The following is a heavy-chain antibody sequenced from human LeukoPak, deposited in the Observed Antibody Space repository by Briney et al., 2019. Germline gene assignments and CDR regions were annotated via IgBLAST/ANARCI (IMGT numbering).Heavy chain of an antibody. Sequence: KASETLSLTCTVSGVSISSDKYYWSWIRQRPGKGLEWIGYMYYSGSTSYNPPLKSRVSISLGTPKNQFSLKLTSVTAADTAVYYCATPYCGTISCLDVFDIWGQGTMVTVSS. V-gene: IGHV4-31*03. CDR2: MYYSGST. CDR1: GVSISSDKYY. CDR3: ATPYCGTISCLDVFDI. D-gene: IGHD2-21*01. J-gene: IGHJ3*02.